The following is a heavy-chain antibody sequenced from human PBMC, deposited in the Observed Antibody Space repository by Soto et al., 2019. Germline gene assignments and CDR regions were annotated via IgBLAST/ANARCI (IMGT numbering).Heavy chain of an antibody. D-gene: IGHD5-18*01. V-gene: IGHV3-53*01. CDR1: GFSVSGSS. J-gene: IGHJ4*02. Sequence: WGSLRLSCVVSGFSVSGSSILWVRQATGKGLEWVSLMHRGGSTDNADSVKGRFTTSRDKSKNTLYLHMNGLRVEDTAVYYCARVNTTLVDHFDCWGQGTLVTVSS. CDR3: ARVNTTLVDHFDC. CDR2: MHRGGST.